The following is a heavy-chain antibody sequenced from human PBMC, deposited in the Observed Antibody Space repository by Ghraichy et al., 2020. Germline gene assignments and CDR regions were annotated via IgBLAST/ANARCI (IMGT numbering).Heavy chain of an antibody. D-gene: IGHD3-9*01. V-gene: IGHV4-39*07. Sequence: SQTPHSPVVSLMSPSVVVIFSWGWIRQPPGKRLEWIGNIYYSGSTYYNPSLKSRVSLSVHTSRNQISLRLRSVTAADTAVYYCARDARGHYDWLLENFDSWGQGILVTVAS. CDR2: IYYSGST. CDR1: MSPSVVVIFS. J-gene: IGHJ4*02. CDR3: ARDARGHYDWLLENFDS.